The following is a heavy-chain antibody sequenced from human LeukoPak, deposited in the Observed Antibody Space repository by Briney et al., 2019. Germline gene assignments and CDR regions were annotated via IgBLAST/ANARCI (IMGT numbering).Heavy chain of an antibody. Sequence: SETLSLTCTVSGGSISSYYWSWIRQPPGKGLEWIGYIYYGGSTNYNPSLKSRVTVSVDTSKNQFSLKLSSVTAADTAVYYCASGYYYDSSGYHDAFDIWGQGTMATVSS. D-gene: IGHD3-22*01. V-gene: IGHV4-59*01. J-gene: IGHJ3*02. CDR3: ASGYYYDSSGYHDAFDI. CDR2: IYYGGST. CDR1: GGSISSYY.